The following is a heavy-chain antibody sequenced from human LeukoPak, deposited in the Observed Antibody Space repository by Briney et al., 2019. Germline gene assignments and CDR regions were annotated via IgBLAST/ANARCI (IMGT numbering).Heavy chain of an antibody. Sequence: GGSLRLSCAASGFTFRSYWMHWVRQAPGKGLVWVSRSNSDGSSTTYADSVKGRFTVSRDNAKNTLYLQMDSLRAEDTAVYYCAREDFNDYYFDYWGQGTLVTVSS. CDR3: AREDFNDYYFDY. D-gene: IGHD2-21*02. V-gene: IGHV3-74*01. J-gene: IGHJ4*02. CDR1: GFTFRSYW. CDR2: SNSDGSST.